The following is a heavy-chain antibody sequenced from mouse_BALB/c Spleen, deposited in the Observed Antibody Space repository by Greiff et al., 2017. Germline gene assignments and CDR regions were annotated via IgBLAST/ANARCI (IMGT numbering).Heavy chain of an antibody. Sequence: VKLVESGAELVRPGVSVKISCKGSGYTFTDYAMHWVKQSHAKSLEWIGVISTYYGDASYNQKFKGKATMTVDKSSSTAYMELARLTSEDSAIYYCAREDAMDYWGQGTSVTVSS. CDR2: ISTYYGDA. CDR3: AREDAMDY. CDR1: GYTFTDYA. J-gene: IGHJ4*01. V-gene: IGHV1S137*01.